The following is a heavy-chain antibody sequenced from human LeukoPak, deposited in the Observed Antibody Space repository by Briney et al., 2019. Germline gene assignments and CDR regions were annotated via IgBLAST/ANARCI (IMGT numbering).Heavy chain of an antibody. J-gene: IGHJ2*01. CDR2: IYYSGST. CDR3: ARAVWQPGDWYCDL. CDR1: GGSISGYY. D-gene: IGHD3-10*01. Sequence: SETLSLTCTVSGGSISGYYWSWIRQPPGKGLEWIGYIYYSGSTNYNPSLKSRVTISVDTSKNQFSLKLSSVTAADTAVYYCARAVWQPGDWYCDLWGRGTLVTVSS. V-gene: IGHV4-59*01.